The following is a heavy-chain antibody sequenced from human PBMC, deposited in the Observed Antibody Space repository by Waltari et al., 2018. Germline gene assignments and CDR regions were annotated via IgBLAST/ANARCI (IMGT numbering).Heavy chain of an antibody. Sequence: EVQLLESGGGLVQLGGSLRLSCEPSGFTFRSYAMSWVRQHPGKGLEWVSGIYSGGSSTYYADSVEGRFTISRDNSKNTLYLQMNSLGAEDTAVYYCAKVRDSTVTTYFDYWGQGTLVTVSS. CDR2: IYSGGSST. V-gene: IGHV3-23*03. CDR1: GFTFRSYA. D-gene: IGHD4-17*01. J-gene: IGHJ4*02. CDR3: AKVRDSTVTTYFDY.